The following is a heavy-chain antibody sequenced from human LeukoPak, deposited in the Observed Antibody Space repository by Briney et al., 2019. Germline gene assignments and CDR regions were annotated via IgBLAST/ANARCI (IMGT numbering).Heavy chain of an antibody. D-gene: IGHD3-3*01. Sequence: GGSLRLSCAASGFTFSSYAMHWVRQAPGKGLEYVSAISSNGGSTYYANSVKGRFTISRDNSKNTLYLQMGSLRAEDMAVYYCARARMLSGVEIYYYYYMDVWGKGTTVTISS. CDR3: ARARMLSGVEIYYYYYMDV. CDR2: ISSNGGST. V-gene: IGHV3-64*01. CDR1: GFTFSSYA. J-gene: IGHJ6*03.